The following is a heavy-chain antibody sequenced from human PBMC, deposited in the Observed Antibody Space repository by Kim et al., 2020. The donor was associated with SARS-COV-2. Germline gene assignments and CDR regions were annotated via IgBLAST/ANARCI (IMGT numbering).Heavy chain of an antibody. CDR2: ISSSSSYI. CDR1: GFTFSSYS. D-gene: IGHD2-15*01. CDR3: ARDSPDTRGYCSGGSXFYDAFDI. V-gene: IGHV3-21*01. Sequence: GGSLRLSCAASGFTFSSYSMNWVRQAPGKGLEWVSSISSSSSYIYYADSVKGRFTISRDNAKNSSXLQMNSLRAEDTAVYYCARDSPDTRGYCSGGSXFYDAFDIWGQGTMVTVSS. J-gene: IGHJ3*02.